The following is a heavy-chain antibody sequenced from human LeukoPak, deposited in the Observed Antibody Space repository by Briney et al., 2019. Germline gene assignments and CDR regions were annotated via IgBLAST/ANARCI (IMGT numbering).Heavy chain of an antibody. CDR1: GYTFTGYY. V-gene: IGHV1-2*04. D-gene: IGHD6-13*01. Sequence: ASVKVSCKASGYTFTGYYMHWVRQAPGQGLEWMGWINPNSGGTNYAQKFQGWVTMTRDTSISTAYMELSSLRSEDTAVYYCARDRAAGSIDFWGQGTLVTVSS. CDR2: INPNSGGT. J-gene: IGHJ4*02. CDR3: ARDRAAGSIDF.